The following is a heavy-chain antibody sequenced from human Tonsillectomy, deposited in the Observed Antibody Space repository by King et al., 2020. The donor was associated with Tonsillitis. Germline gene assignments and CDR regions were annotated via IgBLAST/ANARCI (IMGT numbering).Heavy chain of an antibody. D-gene: IGHD3-22*01. J-gene: IGHJ4*02. CDR3: ARHSTYYYDSSGFDY. V-gene: IGHV4-59*08. Sequence: QLQESGPGLVKPSETLSLTCTVSGGSISSYYWSWIRQPPGKGLEWIGYIYYSGSTNYNPSLKSRVTISVDTSKNQFSLKLSSVTAADKAVYYCARHSTYYYDSSGFDYWGQGTLVTVSS. CDR1: GGSISSYY. CDR2: IYYSGST.